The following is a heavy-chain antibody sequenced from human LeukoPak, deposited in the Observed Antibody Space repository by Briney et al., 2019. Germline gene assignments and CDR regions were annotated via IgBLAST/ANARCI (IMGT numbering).Heavy chain of an antibody. CDR2: ISGSDGST. Sequence: PGGSLRLSCAASGFTFSSCAMSWVRQAPGKGLEWVSAISGSDGSTYYADSVKGRFTISRDNSKNTLYLQMNSLRAEDTAVYYCAKDAGHYDFWSGYPPDYYFDYWGQGTLATVSS. D-gene: IGHD3-3*01. CDR3: AKDAGHYDFWSGYPPDYYFDY. V-gene: IGHV3-23*01. J-gene: IGHJ4*02. CDR1: GFTFSSCA.